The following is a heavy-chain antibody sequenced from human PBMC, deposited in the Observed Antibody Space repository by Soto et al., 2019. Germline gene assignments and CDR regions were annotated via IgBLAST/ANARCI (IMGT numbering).Heavy chain of an antibody. J-gene: IGHJ4*02. CDR2: IFYSGST. D-gene: IGHD6-13*01. Sequence: QVQLQESGPGLVKPSQTLSLICTVSGGSINSGGYYWNWIRQHPGKGLEWIGYIFYSGSTYYNPFLMIRVTISADTSENQSALNLSSVTAADTAVYCCARVYRQSGYSSSWVFDYWGQGTLVNVSS. V-gene: IGHV4-31*03. CDR1: GGSINSGGYY. CDR3: ARVYRQSGYSSSWVFDY.